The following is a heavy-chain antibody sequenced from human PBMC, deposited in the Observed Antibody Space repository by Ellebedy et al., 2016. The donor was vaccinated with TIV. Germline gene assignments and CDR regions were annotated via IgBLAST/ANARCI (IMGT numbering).Heavy chain of an antibody. Sequence: SETLSLXXTVSGGSISSGGYYWSWIRQHPGKGLEWIGYIYYSGSTNYNPSLKSRVTISVDTSKNQFSLKLSSVTAADTAVYYCAVLVRWQLVQGDAFDIWGQGTMVTVSS. CDR2: IYYSGST. CDR3: AVLVRWQLVQGDAFDI. CDR1: GGSISSGGYY. D-gene: IGHD6-13*01. V-gene: IGHV4-61*08. J-gene: IGHJ3*02.